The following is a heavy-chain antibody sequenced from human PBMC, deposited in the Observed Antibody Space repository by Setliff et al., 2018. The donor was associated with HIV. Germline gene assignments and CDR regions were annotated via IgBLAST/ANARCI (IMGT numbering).Heavy chain of an antibody. D-gene: IGHD3-16*01. CDR1: GYTFTDYY. J-gene: IGHJ6*03. CDR3: ARDGGGPGDYYYYYMDV. CDR2: INPKSGGT. V-gene: IGHV1-2*02. Sequence: ASVKVSCKASGYTFTDYYMHWVRQAPGQGLEWMGWINPKSGGTNSALKFQGRVTMTRDTSISTAYMELSRLRSDDTAVYYCARDGGGPGDYYYYYMDVWAKGTTVTLSS.